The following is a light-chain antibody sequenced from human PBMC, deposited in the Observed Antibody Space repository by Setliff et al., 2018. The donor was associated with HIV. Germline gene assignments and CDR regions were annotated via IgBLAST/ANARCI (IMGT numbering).Light chain of an antibody. J-gene: IGLJ1*01. Sequence: LTQPRSVSGSPGQSVTISCTGTSSDVGGYNYVSWYQQHPGKAPKLMLYDVSERPSGVPDRFSGSKSANTASLTISGLQAEDEADYYCCSYAGSYTFYGFGTGTKVTVL. CDR2: DVS. CDR3: CSYAGSYTFYG. V-gene: IGLV2-11*01. CDR1: SSDVGGYNY.